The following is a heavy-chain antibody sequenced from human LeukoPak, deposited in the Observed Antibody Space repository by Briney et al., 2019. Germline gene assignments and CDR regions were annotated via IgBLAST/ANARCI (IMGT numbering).Heavy chain of an antibody. CDR3: ARVYESSGYDAFDI. CDR1: GGSIGSHY. V-gene: IGHV4-59*11. D-gene: IGHD3-22*01. J-gene: IGHJ3*02. Sequence: PSETLSLTCTVSGGSIGSHYWSWIRQPPGKGLEWIGYIYYSGSTRYNPSPKSRVTISVDTSKNQFSLKLSSVTAADTAVYYCARVYESSGYDAFDIWGQGTMVTVSS. CDR2: IYYSGST.